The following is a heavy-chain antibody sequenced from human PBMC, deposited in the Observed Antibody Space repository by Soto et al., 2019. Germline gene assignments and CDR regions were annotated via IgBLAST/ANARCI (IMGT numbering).Heavy chain of an antibody. D-gene: IGHD2-15*01. Sequence: EVQLLEPGGGLVQPGGSLRLSCAASGFTFSSYAMTWVRQAPGKGLEWVSVISSSGGSTHYADSVKGRFTISRDNSKNTLYLQMNSLRAEDTAVYYCAKDRVSGRPDFDYWGQGTLVTVSS. CDR2: ISSSGGST. CDR1: GFTFSSYA. V-gene: IGHV3-23*01. J-gene: IGHJ4*02. CDR3: AKDRVSGRPDFDY.